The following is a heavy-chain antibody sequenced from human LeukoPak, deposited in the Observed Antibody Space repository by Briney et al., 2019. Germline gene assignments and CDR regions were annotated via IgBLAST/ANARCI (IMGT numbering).Heavy chain of an antibody. D-gene: IGHD6-13*01. CDR3: VRGVGVSRFNYLGS. V-gene: IGHV3-33*01. Sequence: GRSLTLSCAASGFTFSSFGMHWVRQAPGKGLEWVAVIWYDASNKYYADSVKGRFTISRDNSKNTLYLQMNSLRDDDTAVYYCVRGVGVSRFNYLGSWGQGTLVIVSS. CDR2: IWYDASNK. J-gene: IGHJ4*02. CDR1: GFTFSSFG.